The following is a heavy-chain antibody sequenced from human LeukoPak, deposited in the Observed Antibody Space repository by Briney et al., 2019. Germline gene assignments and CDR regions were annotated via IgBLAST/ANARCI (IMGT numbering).Heavy chain of an antibody. CDR1: GFVFSHHG. Sequence: GGSLRLSCAASGFVFSHHGMNWVRQAPGKGLEWVSAISGSGGSTYYADSVKGRFTISRDNSKNTLYLQMNSLRAEDTAVYYCAKDIRRDGYNFEAFDIWGQGTMVTVSS. J-gene: IGHJ3*02. V-gene: IGHV3-23*01. CDR2: ISGSGGST. CDR3: AKDIRRDGYNFEAFDI. D-gene: IGHD5-24*01.